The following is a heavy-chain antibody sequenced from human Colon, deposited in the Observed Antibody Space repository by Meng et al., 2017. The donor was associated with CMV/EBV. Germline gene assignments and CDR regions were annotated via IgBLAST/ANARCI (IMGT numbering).Heavy chain of an antibody. D-gene: IGHD3-16*01. CDR1: RFRFSDFW. CDR2: IQADGSET. CDR3: VRGHYDGA. J-gene: IGHJ4*03. Sequence: GESLKISCTVSRFRFSDFWMNWVRQAPGKGLEWAANIQADGSETYYADSVKGRFIISRDNAKNSLFLQMNSLRVEDTAVYFCVRGHYDGAWGHGTLVTVSS. V-gene: IGHV3-7*04.